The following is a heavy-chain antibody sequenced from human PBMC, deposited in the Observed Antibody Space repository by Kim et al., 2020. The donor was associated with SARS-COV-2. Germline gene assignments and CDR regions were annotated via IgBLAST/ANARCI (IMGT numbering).Heavy chain of an antibody. CDR3: ARDTVSSSWYSGAFDI. CDR2: IIPIFGTA. CDR1: GGTFSSYA. Sequence: SVKVSCKASGGTFSSYAISWVRQAPGQGLEWMGGIIPIFGTANYAQKFQGRVTITADESTSTAYMELSSLRSEDTAVYYCARDTVSSSWYSGAFDIWGQGTMVTVSS. J-gene: IGHJ3*02. V-gene: IGHV1-69*13. D-gene: IGHD6-13*01.